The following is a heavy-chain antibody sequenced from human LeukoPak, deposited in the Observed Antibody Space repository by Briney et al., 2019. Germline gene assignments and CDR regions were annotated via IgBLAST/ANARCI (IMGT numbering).Heavy chain of an antibody. CDR3: ANAHYYDSSGYYPLDY. V-gene: IGHV4-59*01. J-gene: IGHJ4*02. Sequence: PSETLSLTCTVSGGSISSYYWSWIRQPPGKGLEWIGYIYYSGSTNYNPSLKSRVTISVDTSKNQFSLKLSSVTAADTAVYYCANAHYYDSSGYYPLDYWGQGTLVTVSS. CDR2: IYYSGST. D-gene: IGHD3-22*01. CDR1: GGSISSYY.